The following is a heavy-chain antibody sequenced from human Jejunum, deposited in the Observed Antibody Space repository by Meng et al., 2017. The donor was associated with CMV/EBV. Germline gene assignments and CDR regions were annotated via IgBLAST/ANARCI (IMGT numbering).Heavy chain of an antibody. CDR1: GFTFRTYR. J-gene: IGHJ4*02. Sequence: SGFTFRTYRITWVRQSPGAGLEWVSSISPSGSYKYYADSVKGRFTISRDNAKNSVHLDMNSLRAEDTAVYYCARLEPLAAGGFFDYWGQGTPVTVSS. V-gene: IGHV3-21*06. CDR2: ISPSGSYK. CDR3: ARLEPLAAGGFFDY. D-gene: IGHD6-13*01.